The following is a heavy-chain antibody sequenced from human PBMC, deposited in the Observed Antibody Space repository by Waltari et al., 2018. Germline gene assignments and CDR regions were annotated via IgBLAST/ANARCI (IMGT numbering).Heavy chain of an antibody. D-gene: IGHD2-2*01. J-gene: IGHJ5*02. Sequence: QVQLVQSGAEVKKPGASVKVSCKASGYTFTSYAMNWVRQAPGQRLEWMGWINAGNGNTKYSQKFQGRVTITRDPSASTAYMELSSLRSEDTAVYYCARRRYCSSTSCYAGWFDPWGQGTLVTVSS. CDR2: INAGNGNT. V-gene: IGHV1-3*01. CDR3: ARRRYCSSTSCYAGWFDP. CDR1: GYTFTSYA.